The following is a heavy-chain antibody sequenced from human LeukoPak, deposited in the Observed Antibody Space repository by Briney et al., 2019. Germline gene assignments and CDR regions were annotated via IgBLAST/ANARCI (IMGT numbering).Heavy chain of an antibody. CDR2: IRFDGSNN. V-gene: IGHV3-30*02. J-gene: IGHJ6*03. D-gene: IGHD3-3*01. CDR3: AKIGRYYDFWTGFYEEEVDYMDV. CDR1: GFIFSDYG. Sequence: GGSPRLSCGVSGFIFSDYGMHWVRQAPGKGLEWVASIRFDGSNNYYTDSVKGRFTISRDNSRNTLYLQMNSLRPEDTALYYCAKIGRYYDFWTGFYEEEVDYMDVWGKGTTVTVSS.